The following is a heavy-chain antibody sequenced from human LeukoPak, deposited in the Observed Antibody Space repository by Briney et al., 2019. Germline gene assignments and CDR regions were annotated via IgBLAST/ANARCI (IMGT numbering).Heavy chain of an antibody. J-gene: IGHJ4*02. CDR1: GGSISSSVYY. CDR2: IYYSGST. V-gene: IGHV4-61*05. Sequence: SETLSLTCTVSGGSISSSVYYWGWVRQPPGKGLEWIGYIYYSGSTNYNPSLKSRVTISVDTSKNQFSLKLSSVTAADTAVYYCARRSYTRTIDYWGQGTLVTVSS. CDR3: ARRSYTRTIDY. D-gene: IGHD1-26*01.